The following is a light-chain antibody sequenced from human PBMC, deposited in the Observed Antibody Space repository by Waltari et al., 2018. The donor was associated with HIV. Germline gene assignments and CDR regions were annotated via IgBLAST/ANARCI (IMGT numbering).Light chain of an antibody. V-gene: IGKV3-11*01. CDR3: QHRGDWYT. Sequence: EIVLSPSPASLSLSPGDRATLSCRASQSLSNYLAWYQQKPGQAPRLLIYDASTRVTGIPARFRGSGSGTDFTLTISSLDPGDFAIYYCQHRGDWYTFGQGTKLEI. CDR2: DAS. CDR1: QSLSNY. J-gene: IGKJ2*01.